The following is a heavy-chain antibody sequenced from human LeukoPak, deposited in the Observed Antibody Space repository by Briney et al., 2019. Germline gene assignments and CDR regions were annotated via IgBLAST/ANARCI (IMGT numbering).Heavy chain of an antibody. D-gene: IGHD2-21*02. CDR1: GFTFSSYG. CDR2: IWYDGSNK. V-gene: IGHV3-33*01. CDR3: ARDQDGVTSRYNWFDP. J-gene: IGHJ5*02. Sequence: GGSLRLSCAASGFTFSSYGMHWVRQAPGKGLEWVGVIWYDGSNKYYADSVKGRFTISRDNSKNTLYLQMNSLRAEDTAVYYCARDQDGVTSRYNWFDPWGQGTLVTVSS.